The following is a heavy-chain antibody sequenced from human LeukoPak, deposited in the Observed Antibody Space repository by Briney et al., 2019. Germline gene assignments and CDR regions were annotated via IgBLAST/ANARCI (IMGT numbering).Heavy chain of an antibody. V-gene: IGHV3-23*01. CDR1: GLTFSSHA. J-gene: IGHJ4*02. D-gene: IGHD1-26*01. Sequence: GGSLRLSCVASGLTFSSHAMTWVRQAPGKGLEWVSGITGSGGSTYYAESVKGRFTISRDNSKDTLYLQMNNLRAEDAALYYCASRPPSETYFGVFDYWGQGTLVTVSS. CDR3: ASRPPSETYFGVFDY. CDR2: ITGSGGST.